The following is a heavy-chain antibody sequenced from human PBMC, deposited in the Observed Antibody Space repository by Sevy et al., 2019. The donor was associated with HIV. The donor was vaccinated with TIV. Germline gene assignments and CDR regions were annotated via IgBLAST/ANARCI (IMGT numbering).Heavy chain of an antibody. J-gene: IGHJ4*02. V-gene: IGHV4-31*03. D-gene: IGHD2-15*01. Sequence: SETLSLTCTVSGGSISSGGYYWSWIRQHPGKGLEWIGYIYYSGSTYYNPSLKSRVTISVDTSKNQFSLKLGSVTAADTAVYYCAREGSRCSGGSCYPGAGFDYWGQGTLVTVSS. CDR1: GGSISSGGYY. CDR3: AREGSRCSGGSCYPGAGFDY. CDR2: IYYSGST.